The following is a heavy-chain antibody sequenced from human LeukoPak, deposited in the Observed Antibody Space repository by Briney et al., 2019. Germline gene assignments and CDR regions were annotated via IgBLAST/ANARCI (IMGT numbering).Heavy chain of an antibody. D-gene: IGHD2-2*01. CDR3: ARGEYCSNTTCYEYFQH. CDR1: GGSISSNNW. J-gene: IGHJ1*01. V-gene: IGHV4-4*02. Sequence: SETLSLTCAVSGGSISSNNWWSWVRQPPGKGPEWIGEIYHSGNTHYNPSLKSRVTISVDKSKNQFSLKLSSVTAADTAVYYCARGEYCSNTTCYEYFQHWGQGTLVTVSS. CDR2: IYHSGNT.